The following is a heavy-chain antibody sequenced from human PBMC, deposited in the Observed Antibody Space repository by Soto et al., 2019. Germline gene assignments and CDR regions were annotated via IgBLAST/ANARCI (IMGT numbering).Heavy chain of an antibody. Sequence: QVQLVQSGSEVKKPGASVKVSCKASGYFFTTYGISWVRQAPGQGLEWMGWISVKNGNTNYGQKFQGRVTLTTDTSTTTAYMELRSLRSDDTAMYYCARGLATFGSGPNEFWGQGTLVTVSS. CDR3: ARGLATFGSGPNEF. V-gene: IGHV1-18*01. CDR2: ISVKNGNT. J-gene: IGHJ4*02. D-gene: IGHD3-10*01. CDR1: GYFFTTYG.